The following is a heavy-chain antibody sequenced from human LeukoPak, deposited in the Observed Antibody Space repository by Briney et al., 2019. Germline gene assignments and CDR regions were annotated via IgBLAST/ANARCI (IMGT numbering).Heavy chain of an antibody. D-gene: IGHD3-22*01. J-gene: IGHJ4*02. CDR1: GFTFSSYW. Sequence: GGSLRLSCAASGFTFSSYWMSWVRQAPGKGLEWVSAISGSGGSTYYADSVKGRFTISRDNSKNTLYLQMNSLRAEDTAVYYCARDYYDSSGYCYFDYWGQGTLVTVSS. V-gene: IGHV3-23*01. CDR3: ARDYYDSSGYCYFDY. CDR2: ISGSGGST.